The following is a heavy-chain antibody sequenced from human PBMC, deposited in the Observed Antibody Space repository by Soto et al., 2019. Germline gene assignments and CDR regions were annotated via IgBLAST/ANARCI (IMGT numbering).Heavy chain of an antibody. CDR2: IYPGDSDT. V-gene: IGHV5-51*01. J-gene: IGHJ4*02. CDR1: GYIFTNYW. D-gene: IGHD3-22*01. Sequence: GESLKISCKGSGYIFTNYWIGWVRQMPGKGLEWMGIIYPGDSDTKYSPSFQGQVTISADKSTSTAYLQWSNLEASDTAMYYCASLSYYDSYSGFDYWGQGTLVTVSS. CDR3: ASLSYYDSYSGFDY.